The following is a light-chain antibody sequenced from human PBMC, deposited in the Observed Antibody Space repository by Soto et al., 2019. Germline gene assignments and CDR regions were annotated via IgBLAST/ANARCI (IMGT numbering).Light chain of an antibody. CDR1: SSDVGGYNY. CDR3: SSYAGSSTWV. CDR2: EVS. V-gene: IGLV2-8*01. Sequence: QSVPTQPPSASGSPGQSATISCTGTSSDVGGYNYVSWYQQYPGKAPKLMIYEVSKRPSGVPDCFSGSKSGNTASLTVSGLQAEDEADYYCSSYAGSSTWVFGGGTKLTVL. J-gene: IGLJ3*02.